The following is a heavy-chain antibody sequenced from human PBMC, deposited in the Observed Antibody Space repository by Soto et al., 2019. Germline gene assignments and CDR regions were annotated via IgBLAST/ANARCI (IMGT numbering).Heavy chain of an antibody. CDR2: ISYDGSNK. CDR3: ARQKSKYSSSWQPSYFDY. Sequence: GGSLRLSCAASGFTFSSYGMHWVRQAPGKGLEWVAVISYDGSNKYYADSVKGRFTISRDNSKNTLYLQMNSLRAEDTAVYYCARQKSKYSSSWQPSYFDYWGQGTLVTVSS. J-gene: IGHJ4*02. V-gene: IGHV3-30*03. CDR1: GFTFSSYG. D-gene: IGHD6-13*01.